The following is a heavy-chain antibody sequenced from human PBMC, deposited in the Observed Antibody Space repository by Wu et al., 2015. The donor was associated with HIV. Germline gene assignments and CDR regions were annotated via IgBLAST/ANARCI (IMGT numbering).Heavy chain of an antibody. CDR3: ARELGGRSGVVPRVSFDI. Sequence: QVQLVQSGVEVKKPGSSVKVSCKASGGTFSSYAISWVRQAPGQGLEWMGGIIPIFGTANYAQKFQGRVTITADESTSTAYMELSSLRSEDTAVYYCARELGGRSGVVPRVSFDIVGPRDNGHRLF. CDR2: IIPIFGTA. J-gene: IGHJ3*02. D-gene: IGHD6-19*01. V-gene: IGHV1-69*12. CDR1: GGTFSSYA.